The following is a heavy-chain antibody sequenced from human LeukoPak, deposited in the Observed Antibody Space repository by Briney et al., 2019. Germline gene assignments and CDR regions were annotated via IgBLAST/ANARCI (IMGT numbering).Heavy chain of an antibody. D-gene: IGHD1-14*01. Sequence: GGSLRLSCAASGFTFSSYAMSWVRQPPGKGLEWVSAISGSGGTTYNAASVKGGSTVPSTTSKNTRYLQMNSLTAEDTADYYWXXXXXXXXXXTGDYFDYWGQGTLVAVSS. CDR3: XXXXXXXXXXTGDYFDY. V-gene: IGHV3-23*01. CDR1: GFTFSSYA. CDR2: ISGSGGTT. J-gene: IGHJ4*02.